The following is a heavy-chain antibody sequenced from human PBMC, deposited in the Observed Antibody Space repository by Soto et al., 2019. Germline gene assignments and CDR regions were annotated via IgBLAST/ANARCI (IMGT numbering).Heavy chain of an antibody. J-gene: IGHJ4*02. CDR2: LYNDERT. V-gene: IGHV4-4*07. Sequence: SETLSLTCTVSGDSVSNHYWNWMRQPAGQGLEWLGRLYNDERTNYNPSLKSRLTMSMDTSKNQFSLKLTSVTAADSAVYFCAREPLAHSYFDFWGQGILVTVSS. CDR3: AREPLAHSYFDF. CDR1: GDSVSNHY.